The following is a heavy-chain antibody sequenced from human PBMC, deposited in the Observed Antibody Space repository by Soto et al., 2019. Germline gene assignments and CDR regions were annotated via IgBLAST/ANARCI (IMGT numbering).Heavy chain of an antibody. CDR3: AKSKYETIVPGYYFDY. CDR2: INPSGGST. J-gene: IGHJ4*02. D-gene: IGHD4-4*01. V-gene: IGHV1-46*03. CDR1: GYTFTSYY. Sequence: QVQLVQSGAEVKKPGASVKVSCKASGYTFTSYYMHWVRQAPGQGLEWMGIINPSGGSTSYAQKFQGRVTMTRDTSTSTVYMELSSLRSEDTAVYYCAKSKYETIVPGYYFDYWGQGTLVTVSS.